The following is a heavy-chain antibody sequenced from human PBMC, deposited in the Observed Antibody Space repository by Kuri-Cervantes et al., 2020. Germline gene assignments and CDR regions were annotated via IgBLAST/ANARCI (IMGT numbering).Heavy chain of an antibody. CDR3: ARDLGFYDILTSNAFDI. D-gene: IGHD3-9*01. CDR2: IKQDGSEK. Sequence: GESLKISCVASGFSFTGYRMNWIRQAPGKGLEWVANIKQDGSEKYYVDSVKGRFTISRDNAKNSLYLQMNSLRAEDTAVYYCARDLGFYDILTSNAFDIWGQGTMVTVSS. J-gene: IGHJ3*02. V-gene: IGHV3-7*01. CDR1: GFSFTGYR.